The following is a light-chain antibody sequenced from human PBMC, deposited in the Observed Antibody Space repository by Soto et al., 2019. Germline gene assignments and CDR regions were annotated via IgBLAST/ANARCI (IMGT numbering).Light chain of an antibody. V-gene: IGKV3-20*01. Sequence: EIVLTQSPGTLSLSPGERATLSCSASQSVSDNYLAWYQQKPGQAPRLLVYSASSRATGIPDRFSGSGSGTDFTLTISRLEPEDFAVYYCQQYGTSRITFGHGTRLEIK. CDR1: QSVSDNY. CDR3: QQYGTSRIT. J-gene: IGKJ5*01. CDR2: SAS.